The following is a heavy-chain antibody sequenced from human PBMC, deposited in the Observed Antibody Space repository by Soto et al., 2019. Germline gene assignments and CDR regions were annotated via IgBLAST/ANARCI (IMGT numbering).Heavy chain of an antibody. CDR2: IYYSGSS. CDR3: ARTGEGAVLREVDWYITSWYDP. J-gene: IGHJ5*02. Sequence: PSETLSLTWIVSRGSISSYYWSWIRQPPGNRLEWIGYIYYSGSSNYNPSLKSRVTILVDTTKNQFSLNRSCVAAADTAMYCWARTGEGAVLREVDWYITSWYDPWGQGTLVTVSS. D-gene: IGHD3-9*01. V-gene: IGHV4-59*01. CDR1: RGSISSYY.